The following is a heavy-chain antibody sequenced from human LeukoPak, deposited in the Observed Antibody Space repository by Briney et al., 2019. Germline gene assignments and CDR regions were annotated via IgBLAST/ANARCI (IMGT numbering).Heavy chain of an antibody. CDR1: GDSISNSNW. CDR3: ARGRSDILTAYYI. D-gene: IGHD3-9*01. V-gene: IGHV4-4*02. CDR2: IYHSGIT. J-gene: IGHJ4*02. Sequence: SGTLSLTCAVPGDSISNSNWWSWVRQPPGKGLEWIGEIYHSGITNYHPSLKRRVTISVDKSKNQFSLKLTSVTAADTALYYCARGRSDILTAYYIWGQGTLVTVSS.